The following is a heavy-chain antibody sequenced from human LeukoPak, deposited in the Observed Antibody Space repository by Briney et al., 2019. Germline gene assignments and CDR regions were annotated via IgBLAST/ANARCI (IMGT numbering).Heavy chain of an antibody. CDR3: ASRSSSWYSD. CDR1: GGSISSYY. CDR2: INHSGST. Sequence: SETLSLTCTVSGGSISSYYWSWIRQPPGKGLEWIGEINHSGSTNYNPSLKSRVTISVDTSKNQFSLKLSSVTAADTAVYYCASRSSSWYSDWGQGTLVTVSS. D-gene: IGHD6-13*01. V-gene: IGHV4-34*01. J-gene: IGHJ4*02.